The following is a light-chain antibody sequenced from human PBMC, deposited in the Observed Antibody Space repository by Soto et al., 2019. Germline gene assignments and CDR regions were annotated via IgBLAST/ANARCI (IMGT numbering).Light chain of an antibody. V-gene: IGKV1-5*01. CDR2: ESS. CDR3: EQDYTHST. Sequence: DVQVTQSKSPLSSSVGDRVTITCRASQSISRWLAWYQQKPGKARKALIYESSTLRSGVPSRFSGGGSGTEFPLTISILQPDDFATYYCEQDYTHSTVGQGTRLEIK. CDR1: QSISRW. J-gene: IGKJ5*01.